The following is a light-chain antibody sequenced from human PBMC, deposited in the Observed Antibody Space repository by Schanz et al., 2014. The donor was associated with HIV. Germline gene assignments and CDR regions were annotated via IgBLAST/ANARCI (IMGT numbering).Light chain of an antibody. V-gene: IGLV1-51*01. Sequence: QSVLTQPPSVSAAPGQRVTISCSGSSSNIGNNFVSWYQQLPGTAPKLLIYADHQRPSEIPDRFSGSKTGTSASLAITGLQAEDEADYYCQSYDNNLGGSGVFGGGTKLTVL. CDR2: ADH. CDR1: SSNIGNNF. CDR3: QSYDNNLGGSGV. J-gene: IGLJ3*02.